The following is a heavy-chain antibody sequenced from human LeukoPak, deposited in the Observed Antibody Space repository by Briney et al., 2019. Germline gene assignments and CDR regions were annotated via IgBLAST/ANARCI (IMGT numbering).Heavy chain of an antibody. CDR1: GFTFSSYS. J-gene: IGHJ6*02. V-gene: IGHV3-21*01. CDR2: ISSDSSNI. CDR3: AKTSSTNLYYYYGMDV. Sequence: GGSLRLSCAASGFTFSSYSMNWVRQAPGKGLEWVSYISSDSSNIFYADSFKGRFTISRDNSKNTLYLQMNSLRAEDTAVYYCAKTSSTNLYYYYGMDVWGQGTTVTVSS. D-gene: IGHD2-2*01.